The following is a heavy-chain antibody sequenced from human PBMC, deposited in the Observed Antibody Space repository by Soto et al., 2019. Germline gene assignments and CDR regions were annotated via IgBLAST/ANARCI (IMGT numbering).Heavy chain of an antibody. CDR2: MYNTGST. D-gene: IGHD2-21*02. CDR3: ARDLWGYCGTDCYPLDV. J-gene: IGHJ6*02. CDR1: GGSISGYY. Sequence: SETLSLTCAVSGGSISGYYWIWIRQPPGKGLEWIGYMYNTGSTVYNPSFKSRVTISVDTSKNQFSLKLNSVTAADTAVYYCARDLWGYCGTDCYPLDVWGQGTTVTVSS. V-gene: IGHV4-59*01.